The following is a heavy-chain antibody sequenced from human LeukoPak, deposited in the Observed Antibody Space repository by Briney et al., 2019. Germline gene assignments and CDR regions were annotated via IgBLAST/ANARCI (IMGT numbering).Heavy chain of an antibody. D-gene: IGHD6-19*01. CDR1: GGSISSSNW. J-gene: IGHJ5*02. CDR2: IYHSGST. Sequence: PSGTLSLTCAVSGGSISSSNWWSWVRQPPGKGLEWIGEIYHSGSTNYNPSLKSRVTISVDKSKNQLSLKLSSVTAADTAVYYCAREAQYSSGWYVDPWGQGTLVTVSS. V-gene: IGHV4-4*02. CDR3: AREAQYSSGWYVDP.